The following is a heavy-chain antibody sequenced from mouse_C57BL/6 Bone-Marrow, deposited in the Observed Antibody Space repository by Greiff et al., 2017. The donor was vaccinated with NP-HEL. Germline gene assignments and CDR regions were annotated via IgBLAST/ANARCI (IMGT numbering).Heavy chain of an antibody. CDR3: ARAYDYDGWFAY. CDR1: GFTFSSYA. V-gene: IGHV5-4*03. CDR2: ISDGGSYT. J-gene: IGHJ3*01. Sequence: EVKLVESGGGLVKPGGSLKLSCAASGFTFSSYAMSWVRQTPEKRLAWVATISDGGSYTYYPDNVKGRFTISRDNAKNNLDLQMSHLKSEDTAMYYCARAYDYDGWFAYWGQGTLVTVSA. D-gene: IGHD2-4*01.